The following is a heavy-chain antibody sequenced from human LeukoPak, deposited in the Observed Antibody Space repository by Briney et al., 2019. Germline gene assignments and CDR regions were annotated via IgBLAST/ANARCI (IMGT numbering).Heavy chain of an antibody. CDR2: LYYGGRM. V-gene: IGHV4-39*01. CDR3: ARHLLRDFWTGYLGFDAFDI. J-gene: IGHJ3*02. CDR1: DDSIRSSTFSRSYY. D-gene: IGHD3/OR15-3a*01. Sequence: SETLFLTCNGSDDSIRSSTFSRSYYWGWIRQPPVKGLEWIGSLYYGGRMYNNPSPKIRITISVVRSQTHLSLRLTSVTAADTAVYFCARHLLRDFWTGYLGFDAFDIWGQGLMVTVSS.